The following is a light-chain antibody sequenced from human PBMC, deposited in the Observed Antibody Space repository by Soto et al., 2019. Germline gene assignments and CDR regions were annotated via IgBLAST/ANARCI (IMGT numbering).Light chain of an antibody. CDR2: DDS. CDR3: QVWDSSSDHPGV. J-gene: IGLJ3*02. Sequence: SYELTQPPSVSVAPGQTARITCGGNNIGSKSVHWYQQKPGQAHVLVVYDDSDRPSGIPERFSGSNSGNTATLTISRVEAGDEADYYCQVWDSSSDHPGVFGGGTKLTVL. V-gene: IGLV3-21*02. CDR1: NIGSKS.